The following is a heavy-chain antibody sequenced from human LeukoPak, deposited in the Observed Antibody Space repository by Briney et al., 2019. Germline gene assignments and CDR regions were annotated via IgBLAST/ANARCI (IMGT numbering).Heavy chain of an antibody. Sequence: SETLSLTCTVSGGSISSGGYYWSWIRQHPGKGLEWIGYICYSGSTYYNPSLKSRVTISVDTSKNQFSLKLSSVTAAGTAVYYCAREGGSYYFDYWGQGTLVTVSS. D-gene: IGHD6-6*01. J-gene: IGHJ4*02. V-gene: IGHV4-31*03. CDR3: AREGGSYYFDY. CDR1: GGSISSGGYY. CDR2: ICYSGST.